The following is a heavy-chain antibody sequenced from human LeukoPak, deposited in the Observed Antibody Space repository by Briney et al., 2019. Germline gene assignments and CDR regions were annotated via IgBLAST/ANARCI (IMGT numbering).Heavy chain of an antibody. CDR2: VNLQGST. CDR3: AREGGPYRPLDY. Sequence: GSLRLSCAASGFTFSSYDMSWVRQPPGKGLEWIGEVNLQGSTNYNPSLMGRVAISVDMSENHISLQLTSVTAADTAVYYCAREGGPYRPLDYSGQGTLVTVSS. CDR1: GFTFSSYD. J-gene: IGHJ4*02. V-gene: IGHV4-34*01.